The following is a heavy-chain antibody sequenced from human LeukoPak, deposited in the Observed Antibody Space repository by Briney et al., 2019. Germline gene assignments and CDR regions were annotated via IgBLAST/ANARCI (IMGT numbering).Heavy chain of an antibody. CDR2: IIPIFGTA. V-gene: IGHV1-69*13. J-gene: IGHJ4*02. D-gene: IGHD4-17*01. CDR3: ARGGNGDPFDY. Sequence: SVKVSCKASGGTFSSYAINWVRQAPGQGLEWMGGIIPIFGTANYAQKFQGRVTITADESTSSAYMELSSLRSEDTAVYYCARGGNGDPFDYWGQGTRVTVSS. CDR1: GGTFSSYA.